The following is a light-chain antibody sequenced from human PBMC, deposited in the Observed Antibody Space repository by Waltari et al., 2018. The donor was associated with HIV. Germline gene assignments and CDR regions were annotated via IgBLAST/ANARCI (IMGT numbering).Light chain of an antibody. CDR2: GTS. CDR1: QSVSNN. J-gene: IGKJ4*01. V-gene: IGKV3-20*01. Sequence: EIILTQSPDTLSVSPGERATLSCRASQSVSNNLAWFQQKPGQAPRLLIYGTSKRATGIPDRFSGSGSGTAFTLTISRLEAEDFAVYYCQQYHSSPLTFGGGTKVDIK. CDR3: QQYHSSPLT.